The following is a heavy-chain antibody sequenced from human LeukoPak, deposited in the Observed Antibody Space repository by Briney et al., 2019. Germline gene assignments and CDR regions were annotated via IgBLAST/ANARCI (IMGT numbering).Heavy chain of an antibody. CDR1: GFTCSNYW. V-gene: IGHV3-74*01. Sequence: GGSLRLSCAASGFTCSNYWMHWVRQTPGEGLVCVSLIKGDGSSTTYADSVKGRFTISRDNAKNTVYLQMNSLRAEDTAVYYCARGNYHAMDVWGQGTTVTVSS. CDR3: ARGNYHAMDV. CDR2: IKGDGSST. J-gene: IGHJ6*02.